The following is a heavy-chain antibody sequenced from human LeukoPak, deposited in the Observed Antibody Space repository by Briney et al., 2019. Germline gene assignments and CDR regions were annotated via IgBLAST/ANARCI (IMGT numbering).Heavy chain of an antibody. CDR1: EFTISRYW. CDR2: IKQDGSAK. D-gene: IGHD3-9*01. V-gene: IGHV3-7*03. CDR3: AGGTGFIIKD. Sequence: GGSLRLSCVASEFTISRYWMSWVRQAPGKGLEWVANIKQDGSAKNYVDSVKGRFAISRDNAKNSLYLQMNSLRSEDTAVYYCAGGTGFIIKDWGQGTLVTVSS. J-gene: IGHJ4*02.